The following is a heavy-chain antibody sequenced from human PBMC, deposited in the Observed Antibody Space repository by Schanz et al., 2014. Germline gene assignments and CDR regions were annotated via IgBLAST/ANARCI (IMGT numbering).Heavy chain of an antibody. D-gene: IGHD5-12*01. J-gene: IGHJ4*02. CDR1: GFTFSSYA. CDR2: ISYDGSNK. CDR3: ASPSGYSDYGTYFDF. V-gene: IGHV3-30-3*01. Sequence: QVQLVESGGGVVQPGRSLRLSCAASGFTFSSYAMHWVRQAPGKGLEWVAVISYDGSNKYYADSVKGRFTMSRDNSRNTLYLQMNSLRTEDTAVYYCASPSGYSDYGTYFDFWGQGTLVTVSS.